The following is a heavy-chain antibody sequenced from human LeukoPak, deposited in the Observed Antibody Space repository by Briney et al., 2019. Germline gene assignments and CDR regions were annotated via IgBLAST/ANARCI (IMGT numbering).Heavy chain of an antibody. CDR3: ARVGIAAAEGPWFDP. CDR1: GGTFSSYA. CDR2: IIPILGIA. Sequence: SVKVSCKASGGTFSSYAISWVRQAPGQGLEWMGRIIPILGIANYAQKFQGRVTITADKSTSTAYMELSSLRSEDTAVYCCARVGIAAAEGPWFDPWGQGTLVTVSS. D-gene: IGHD6-13*01. V-gene: IGHV1-69*04. J-gene: IGHJ5*02.